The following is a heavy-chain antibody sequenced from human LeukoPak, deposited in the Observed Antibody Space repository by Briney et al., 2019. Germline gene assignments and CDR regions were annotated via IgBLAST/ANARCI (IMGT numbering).Heavy chain of an antibody. J-gene: IGHJ4*02. D-gene: IGHD6-19*01. CDR3: ARSCSSGWFNFDY. CDR1: GYSISSGYY. V-gene: IGHV4-38-2*02. CDR2: IYHSGST. Sequence: SETLSLTCTVSGYSISSGYYWGWIRQPPGKGLEWIGSIYHSGSTYYNPSLKSRITISVDTSKNQFSLKLSSVTAADTAVYYCARSCSSGWFNFDYWGQGTLVTVSS.